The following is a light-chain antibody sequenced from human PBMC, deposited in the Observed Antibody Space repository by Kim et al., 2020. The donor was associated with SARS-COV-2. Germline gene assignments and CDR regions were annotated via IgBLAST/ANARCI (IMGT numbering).Light chain of an antibody. CDR3: QQYNNWPPS. J-gene: IGKJ2*03. CDR2: DAS. CDR1: QSVNSF. Sequence: VSPGERATLSFRASQSVNSFLAWYQQKAGQAPRLLIYDASTRATGIPARFSGSASGTEFTLTISSLQPEDFAVYYCQQYNNWPPSFGQGTKLEI. V-gene: IGKV3-15*01.